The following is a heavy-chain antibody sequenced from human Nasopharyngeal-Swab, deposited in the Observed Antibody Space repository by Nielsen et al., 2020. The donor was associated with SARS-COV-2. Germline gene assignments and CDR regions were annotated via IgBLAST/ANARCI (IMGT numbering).Heavy chain of an antibody. V-gene: IGHV5-51*01. Sequence: GESLKISCKGSGYRVSNYWIGWVRQMPGKGLEWMGIIYPDYSDTRYSPSFQGHVSFSVDKSSSTAYLQWTSLKASDTAMYYCARHFGVPAAGFSGYGMDVWGQGTTVTVSS. J-gene: IGHJ6*02. D-gene: IGHD2-2*01. CDR2: IYPDYSDT. CDR3: ARHFGVPAAGFSGYGMDV. CDR1: GYRVSNYW.